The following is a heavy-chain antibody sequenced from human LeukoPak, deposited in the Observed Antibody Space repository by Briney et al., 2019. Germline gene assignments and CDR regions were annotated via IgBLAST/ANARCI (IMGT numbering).Heavy chain of an antibody. Sequence: GGSLRLSCAASGFTFSSYAMSWVRQAPGKGLEWVSATSGRGGSTYYADSVKGRFTIPRDNSKNTLYLQMNSLRAEDTAVYYCAKKSDSGDCYPTDCWGHGTPVTVSS. CDR3: AKKSDSGDCYPTDC. J-gene: IGHJ4*01. V-gene: IGHV3-23*01. CDR2: TSGRGGST. D-gene: IGHD2-21*02. CDR1: GFTFSSYA.